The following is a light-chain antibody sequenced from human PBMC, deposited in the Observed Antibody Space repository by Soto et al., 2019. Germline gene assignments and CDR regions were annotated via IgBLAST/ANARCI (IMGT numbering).Light chain of an antibody. Sequence: QSALTQPASVSGSPGQSIAISCTGTSSDVGGYNYVSWYQQYPGKAPKLLIYEVTNRPSGISNRFSGSKSGNTASLTISGLQAEDEADYYCISFRGVNAMVFGGGTKLTIL. J-gene: IGLJ3*02. CDR3: ISFRGVNAMV. V-gene: IGLV2-14*01. CDR2: EVT. CDR1: SSDVGGYNY.